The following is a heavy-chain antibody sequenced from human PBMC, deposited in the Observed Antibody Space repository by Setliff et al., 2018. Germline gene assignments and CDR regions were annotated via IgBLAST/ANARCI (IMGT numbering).Heavy chain of an antibody. D-gene: IGHD2-15*01. V-gene: IGHV3-15*01. J-gene: IGHJ4*02. CDR2: IRSRNDGGTT. CDR1: GVTVSDAW. CDR3: ARSDGGSSGLDY. Sequence: GGSLRLSCAASGVTVSDAWMTWVRQSPGKGLEWVGRIRSRNDGGTTDYAAPVKGRFTFSRDNSENTLYLQMNSLRPDDTAVYHCARSDGGSSGLDYWGQGTLVTVSS.